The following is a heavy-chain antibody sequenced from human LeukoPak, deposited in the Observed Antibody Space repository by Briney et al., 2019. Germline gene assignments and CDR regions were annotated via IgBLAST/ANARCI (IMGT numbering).Heavy chain of an antibody. Sequence: GGSLRLSCAASGFTFSTYGMHWGRQAPGKGLEWVTFIRYDGSTKYYADSVKGRFTISRDNSKNTLYLQMNSLSAEDTAVYYCARDGVVVVPAATFDYWGQGTLVTVSS. V-gene: IGHV3-30*02. CDR1: GFTFSTYG. J-gene: IGHJ4*02. CDR2: IRYDGSTK. D-gene: IGHD2-2*01. CDR3: ARDGVVVVPAATFDY.